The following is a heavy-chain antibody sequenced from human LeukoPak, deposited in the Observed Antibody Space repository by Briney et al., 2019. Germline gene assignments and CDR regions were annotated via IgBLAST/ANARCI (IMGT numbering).Heavy chain of an antibody. V-gene: IGHV3-23*01. J-gene: IGHJ4*02. Sequence: HTGGSLRLSCAASGFIFSSYAMSWVRQAPGKGLEWVSAISGSGGSTYYADSVKDRFTISRDNSKNTLYLQMNSLRAEDTAVYYCANGRTGYYYDPDYWGQGTLVTVSS. D-gene: IGHD3-22*01. CDR1: GFIFSSYA. CDR2: ISGSGGST. CDR3: ANGRTGYYYDPDY.